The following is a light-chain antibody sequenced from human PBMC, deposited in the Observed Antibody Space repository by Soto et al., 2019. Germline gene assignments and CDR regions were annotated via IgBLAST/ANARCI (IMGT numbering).Light chain of an antibody. Sequence: DIQMTQSPSTLSASVGDRVIITCRASQSISSWLAWYQQKPGKAPKLLIYGASSLDSGVQSRFSGSRSGTEFTLTISSLQPDDFATYYCQHYDGYSALTFGGGTKVEIK. CDR1: QSISSW. J-gene: IGKJ4*01. V-gene: IGKV1-5*03. CDR2: GAS. CDR3: QHYDGYSALT.